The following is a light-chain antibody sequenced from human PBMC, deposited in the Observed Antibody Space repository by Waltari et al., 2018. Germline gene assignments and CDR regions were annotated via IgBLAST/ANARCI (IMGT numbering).Light chain of an antibody. CDR2: KAS. CDR3: QKYNSYPWT. V-gene: IGKV1-5*03. J-gene: IGKJ1*01. Sequence: DIQMTQSPSPLSASVGDSVTMTCRASQSISSWLAWYQQKPGKAPKLLIYKASSLESGVPSRFSGSGSLTEFTLTISSLQPDDFATYYCQKYNSYPWTFGQGTKVEIK. CDR1: QSISSW.